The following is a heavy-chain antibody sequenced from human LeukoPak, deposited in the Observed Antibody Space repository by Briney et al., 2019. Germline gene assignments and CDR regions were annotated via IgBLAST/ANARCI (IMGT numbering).Heavy chain of an antibody. V-gene: IGHV3-30*02. CDR2: VRNDGSDK. J-gene: IGHJ4*02. Sequence: GGSLRLSCAASGFVFGDYGMHWVRQAPGKGLEWVTMVRNDGSDKYYADSVRGRFTISRDNSKNTLYLQMNSLRAEDTAVYYCAKEGPQGDYDYWGQGTLVTVSS. CDR1: GFVFGDYG. CDR3: AKEGPQGDYDY.